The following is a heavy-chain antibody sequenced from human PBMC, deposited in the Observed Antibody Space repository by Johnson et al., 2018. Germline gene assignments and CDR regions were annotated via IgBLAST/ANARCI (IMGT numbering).Heavy chain of an antibody. D-gene: IGHD3-22*01. V-gene: IGHV3-23*03. CDR2: LIYSGGNT. Sequence: EVQLVESGGGLVQPGVSLRLSCAASGFTFSSYAMSWVRQAPGKGLEWVSLIYSGGNTYYADSVKGRFTISRDNSKNTLYLQMNSLRAEDTAVYYCAKLGGFDDSRCDISWGAFDIWGQGTMVTVSS. J-gene: IGHJ3*02. CDR1: GFTFSSYA. CDR3: AKLGGFDDSRCDISWGAFDI.